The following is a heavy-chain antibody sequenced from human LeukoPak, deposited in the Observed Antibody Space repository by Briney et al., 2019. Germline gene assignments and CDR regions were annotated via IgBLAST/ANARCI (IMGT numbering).Heavy chain of an antibody. Sequence: PGGSLRLSCGASGFIFSSCWMSWVRQAPGKGPEWVANINQDGSGKYYVDSVKGRFTISRDNAKNSLYLQMNSLRAEDTALYYCARDLFTVGDTADNWFDPWGQGTLVTVSS. V-gene: IGHV3-7*01. CDR2: INQDGSGK. D-gene: IGHD2-21*02. J-gene: IGHJ5*02. CDR1: GFIFSSCW. CDR3: ARDLFTVGDTADNWFDP.